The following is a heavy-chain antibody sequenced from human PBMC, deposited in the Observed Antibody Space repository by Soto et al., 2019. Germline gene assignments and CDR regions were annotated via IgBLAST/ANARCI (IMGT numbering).Heavy chain of an antibody. CDR3: ARDGCISTSCSYYYYYGMDV. Sequence: GGSLRLSCAASGFTFSGYAMHWVRQAPGKGLEWVAVISYDGSNKYYADSVKGRFTISRDNSKNTLYLQMNSLRAEDTAVYYCARDGCISTSCSYYYYYGMDVWGQGTTVTVSS. D-gene: IGHD2-2*01. CDR1: GFTFSGYA. CDR2: ISYDGSNK. J-gene: IGHJ6*02. V-gene: IGHV3-30-3*01.